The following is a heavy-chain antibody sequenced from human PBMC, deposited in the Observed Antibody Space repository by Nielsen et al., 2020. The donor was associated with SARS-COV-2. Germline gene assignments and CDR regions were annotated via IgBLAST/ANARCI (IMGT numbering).Heavy chain of an antibody. V-gene: IGHV3-30-3*01. CDR2: ISFDGSDE. D-gene: IGHD1-26*01. CDR1: GFPFSSFA. CDR3: AREDSWELLRTYDALDI. Sequence: GESLKISCAASGFPFSSFAMHWVRQAPGKGLEWGAVISFDGSDEYSADSVKGRFTISRDNAKNTLYLQMTSLRTEDTAVYYCAREDSWELLRTYDALDIWGQGTMVSVSS. J-gene: IGHJ3*02.